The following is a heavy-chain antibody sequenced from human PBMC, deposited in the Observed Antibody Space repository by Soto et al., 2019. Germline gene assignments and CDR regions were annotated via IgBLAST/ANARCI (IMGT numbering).Heavy chain of an antibody. D-gene: IGHD3-10*01. CDR1: GDSFRGYY. Sequence: PSETLSLTCTVSGDSFRGYYWSWIRQPPGKGLEWIGYIYYSGSTNYNPSLKSRLTISVDTSKNQFSLKLSSVTAADTAVYYCTRRSGTTDWYFDLWGRGTLVTVSS. CDR2: IYYSGST. J-gene: IGHJ2*01. CDR3: TRRSGTTDWYFDL. V-gene: IGHV4-59*08.